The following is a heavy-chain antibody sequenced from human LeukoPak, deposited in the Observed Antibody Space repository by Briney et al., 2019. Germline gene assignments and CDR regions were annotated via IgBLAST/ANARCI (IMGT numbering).Heavy chain of an antibody. CDR1: GFTFSNYG. V-gene: IGHV3-30*03. Sequence: GGSLRLSCAASGFTFSNYGMHWVRQAPGKGLEWVGVISYDGRSEYYADSVKGRFSISRDNPKNTLYLQMNSLRAEDTAVYYCARSPYGSGSYYPFDYWSQGTLVTVSS. CDR3: ARSPYGSGSYYPFDY. CDR2: ISYDGRSE. D-gene: IGHD3-10*01. J-gene: IGHJ4*02.